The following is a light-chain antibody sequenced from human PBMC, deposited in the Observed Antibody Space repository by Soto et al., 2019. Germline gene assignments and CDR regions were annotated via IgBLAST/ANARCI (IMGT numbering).Light chain of an antibody. CDR3: SSYTSSSTQV. Sequence: QSVLTQPASVSGSPGQSIAIPCTGTISDIGAYNYVSWYQQHPGKAPKLMIYDVSNRPSGVSNRFSGSKSGNTASLTISGLQAEDEADYYCSSYTSSSTQVFGTGTKVTVL. CDR2: DVS. CDR1: ISDIGAYNY. V-gene: IGLV2-14*01. J-gene: IGLJ1*01.